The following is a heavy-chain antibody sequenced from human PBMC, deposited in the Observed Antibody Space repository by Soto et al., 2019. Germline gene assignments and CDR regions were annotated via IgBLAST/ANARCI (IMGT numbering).Heavy chain of an antibody. CDR2: INPSGGST. CDR1: GYTFTSYY. CDR3: ARVKPSGYYYSYYYYYGMDV. Sequence: ASVKVSCKASGYTFTSYYIHWVRQAPGQGLEWMGIINPSGGSTSYAQKFQGRVTMTRDTSTSTVYMELSSLRSEDTAVYYCARVKPSGYYYSYYYYYGMDVWGQGTTVTVSS. J-gene: IGHJ6*02. D-gene: IGHD3-22*01. V-gene: IGHV1-46*01.